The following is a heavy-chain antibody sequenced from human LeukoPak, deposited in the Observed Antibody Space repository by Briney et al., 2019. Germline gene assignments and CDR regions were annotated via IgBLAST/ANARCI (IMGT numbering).Heavy chain of an antibody. CDR2: ISWNSGSI. J-gene: IGHJ3*02. CDR1: GFTFDDCA. CDR3: AKDMGVGGDDAFDI. V-gene: IGHV3-9*01. Sequence: GRSLRLSCAASGFTFDDCAMHWVRQAPGKGLERVSGISWNSGSIGYADSVKGRFTISRDNAKNSLYLQMNSLRAEDTALYYCAKDMGVGGDDAFDIWGQGTMVTVSS. D-gene: IGHD1-26*01.